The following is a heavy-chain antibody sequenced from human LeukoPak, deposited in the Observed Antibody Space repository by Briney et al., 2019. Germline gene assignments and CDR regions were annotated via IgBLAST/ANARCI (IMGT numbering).Heavy chain of an antibody. V-gene: IGHV3-21*01. CDR2: ISSSSSYI. Sequence: TGGSLRLSCAASGFTFSSYSMNWVRQAPGKGLEWVSSISSSSSYIYYADSVKGRFTISRDNAKNSLYLQMNSLRAEDTAVYYCARDSAGSRNWFDLWGQGTLVTVSS. D-gene: IGHD2-15*01. CDR1: GFTFSSYS. CDR3: ARDSAGSRNWFDL. J-gene: IGHJ5*02.